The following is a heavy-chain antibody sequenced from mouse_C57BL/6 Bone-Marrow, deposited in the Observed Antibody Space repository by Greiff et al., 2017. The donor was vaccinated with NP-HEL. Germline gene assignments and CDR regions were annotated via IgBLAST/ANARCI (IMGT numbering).Heavy chain of an antibody. CDR1: GFSLSTSGMG. D-gene: IGHD2-5*01. V-gene: IGHV8-12*01. CDR3: ARSSNPGFAY. CDR2: IYWDDDK. Sequence: QVTLKESGPGILQSSQTLSLTCSFSGFSLSTSGMGVSWIRQPSGKGLEWLAHIYWDDDKRYNPSLKSRLTISKDTSRNQVFLKITSVDTADTATYYCARSSNPGFAYWGQGTLVTVSA. J-gene: IGHJ3*01.